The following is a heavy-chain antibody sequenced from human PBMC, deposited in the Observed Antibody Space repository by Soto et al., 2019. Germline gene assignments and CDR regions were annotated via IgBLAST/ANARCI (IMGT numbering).Heavy chain of an antibody. CDR1: SGSISSSNW. CDR3: ARVRYSSSYFDY. V-gene: IGHV4-4*02. CDR2: VFHSGST. J-gene: IGHJ4*02. Sequence: PSETLSLTCAVSSGSISSSNWWCWVRQPPGKGLEWIGEVFHSGSTNYNPSLKSRVTISVDKSKNQFSLKLSSVTAADTAVYYCARVRYSSSYFDYWGQGTLVTVSS. D-gene: IGHD6-13*01.